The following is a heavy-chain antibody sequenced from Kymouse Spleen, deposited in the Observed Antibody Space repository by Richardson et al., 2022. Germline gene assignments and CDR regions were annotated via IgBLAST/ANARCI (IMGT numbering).Heavy chain of an antibody. V-gene: IGHV4-61*01. CDR1: GGSVSSGSYY. CDR2: IYYSGST. CDR3: ARGGSGWFDY. J-gene: IGHJ4*02. D-gene: IGHD6-19*01. Sequence: QVQLQESGPGLVKPSETLSLTCTVSGGSVSSGSYYWSWIRQPPGKGLEWIGYIYYSGSTNYNPSLKSRVTISVDTSKNQFSLKLSSVTAADTAVYYCARGGSGWFDYWGQGTLVTVSS.